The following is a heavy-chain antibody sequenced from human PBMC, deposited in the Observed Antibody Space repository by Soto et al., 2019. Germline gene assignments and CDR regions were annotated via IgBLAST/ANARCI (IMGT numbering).Heavy chain of an antibody. Sequence: PGGSLRLSCAASGFTFEGYDMHWVRHTPGKGLEWVSSISWDGRIIHYADSVKGRFTISRDNSKKTVYLEMNSLRVEDSAVFYCTPQYSAHKSYFYGLDVWGQGTTVTVYS. J-gene: IGHJ6*02. V-gene: IGHV3-43D*04. CDR2: ISWDGRII. CDR1: GFTFEGYD. CDR3: TPQYSAHKSYFYGLDV. D-gene: IGHD3-10*01.